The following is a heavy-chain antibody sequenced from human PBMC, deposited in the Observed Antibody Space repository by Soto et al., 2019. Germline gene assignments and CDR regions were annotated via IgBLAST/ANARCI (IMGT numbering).Heavy chain of an antibody. Sequence: SETLSLTCTVSGGSISSYYWSWIRQPAGKGLEWIGRIYTSGSTNYNPSLKSRVTMSVDTSKNQFSLKLSSVTAADTAVYYCARSPGIAVAGTKNYYYYYCMDVWGQGTTVTVSS. CDR1: GGSISSYY. CDR3: ARSPGIAVAGTKNYYYYYCMDV. D-gene: IGHD6-19*01. J-gene: IGHJ6*02. V-gene: IGHV4-4*07. CDR2: IYTSGST.